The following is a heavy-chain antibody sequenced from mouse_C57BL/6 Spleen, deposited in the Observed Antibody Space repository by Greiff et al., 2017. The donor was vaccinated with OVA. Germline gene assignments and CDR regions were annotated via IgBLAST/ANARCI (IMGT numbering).Heavy chain of an antibody. CDR2: ISSGSSTI. V-gene: IGHV5-17*01. D-gene: IGHD2-3*01. CDR3: ARTYDGYYAWFAY. CDR1: GFTFSDYG. Sequence: EVQGVESGGGLVKPGGSLKLSCAASGFTFSDYGMHWVRQAPEKGLEWVAYISSGSSTIYYADTVKGRFTISRDNAKNTLFLQMTNLRSEDTAMYYCARTYDGYYAWFAYWGQGTLVTVSA. J-gene: IGHJ3*01.